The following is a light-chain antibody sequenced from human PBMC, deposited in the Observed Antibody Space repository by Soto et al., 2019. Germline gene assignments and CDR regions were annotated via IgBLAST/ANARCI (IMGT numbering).Light chain of an antibody. CDR1: SSDVGGSNY. CDR2: EVS. Sequence: QSALTQPASVSGSPGQSITISCTGTSSDVGGSNYVSWYQQHPGKAPKLMIYEVSNRPSGVSNRFSGSESGNTASLTISGLQAEDEADYYCSSYTSSSTLSYVFGTGTKVTVL. V-gene: IGLV2-14*01. CDR3: SSYTSSSTLSYV. J-gene: IGLJ1*01.